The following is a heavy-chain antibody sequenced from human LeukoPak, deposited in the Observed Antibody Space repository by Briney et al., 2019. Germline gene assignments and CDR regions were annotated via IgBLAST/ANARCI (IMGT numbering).Heavy chain of an antibody. V-gene: IGHV3-30-3*01. CDR3: ARDELGWVGYYYYGMDV. CDR2: ISYDGSNK. Sequence: HPGRSLRLSCAASGFTFSSYAMHWVRQAPGKGLEWVAVISYDGSNKYYADSVKGRFTISRDNSKNTLYLQMNSLRAEDTAVYYCARDELGWVGYYYYGMDVWGQGTTVTVSS. D-gene: IGHD7-27*01. J-gene: IGHJ6*02. CDR1: GFTFSSYA.